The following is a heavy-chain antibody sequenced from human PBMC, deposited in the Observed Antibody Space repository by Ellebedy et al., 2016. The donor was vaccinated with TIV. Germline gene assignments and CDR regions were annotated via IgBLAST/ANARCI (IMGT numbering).Heavy chain of an antibody. CDR2: IKSKTEGGTT. Sequence: PGGSLRLSCAASGFSFSDAWMTWVRQAPGKGLEWIGRIKSKTEGGTTDYAAPVKGRFSISRDDSKNTLYLQMNSLKTEDTAIYYCLTVSGSYNFRYNWLDPWGRGTLVTVSS. J-gene: IGHJ5*02. CDR1: GFSFSDAW. D-gene: IGHD1-26*01. CDR3: LTVSGSYNFRYNWLDP. V-gene: IGHV3-15*01.